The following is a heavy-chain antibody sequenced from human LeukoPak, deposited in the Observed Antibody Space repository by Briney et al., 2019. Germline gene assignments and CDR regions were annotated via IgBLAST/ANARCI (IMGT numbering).Heavy chain of an antibody. CDR3: AKSDWFDP. V-gene: IGHV3-74*01. CDR2: IKNDGSSA. Sequence: GGSLRLSCATSGFTFSNYWMSWLRQTPGKGLVWASRIKNDGSSATYAESVKGRFTISRDNARNTLYLQMNSLTVDDTAVYYCAKSDWFDPWGRGILVTVSS. J-gene: IGHJ5*02. CDR1: GFTFSNYW.